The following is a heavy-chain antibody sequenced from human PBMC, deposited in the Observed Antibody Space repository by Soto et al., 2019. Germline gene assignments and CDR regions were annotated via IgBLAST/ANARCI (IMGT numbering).Heavy chain of an antibody. CDR1: GYTFSSYC. V-gene: IGHV1-18*01. J-gene: IGHJ4*02. Sequence: ASVKVSCRASGYTFSSYCFSWVRQAPGQGLEWMGWISANNGKTNYAQKFQGRVTITADESTSTAYMELSSLRSEDTAVYYCARTIQLWSQREYYFDYWGQGTLVTVSS. CDR2: ISANNGKT. D-gene: IGHD5-18*01. CDR3: ARTIQLWSQREYYFDY.